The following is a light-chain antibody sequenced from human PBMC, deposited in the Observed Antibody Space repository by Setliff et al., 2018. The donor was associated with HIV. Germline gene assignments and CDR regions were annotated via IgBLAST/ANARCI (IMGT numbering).Light chain of an antibody. V-gene: IGLV2-23*02. CDR3: CSYAGSSGYV. J-gene: IGLJ1*01. CDR2: EVT. CDR1: SSDVGTYNL. Sequence: QSALTQPASVSGSPGQSIIISCTGTSSDVGTYNLVSWYQQHPGKAPKLIISEVTKRPSGVSNRFSGSKSGNTASLTISGLQAEDEADYYCCSYAGSSGYVFGTGTKVTVL.